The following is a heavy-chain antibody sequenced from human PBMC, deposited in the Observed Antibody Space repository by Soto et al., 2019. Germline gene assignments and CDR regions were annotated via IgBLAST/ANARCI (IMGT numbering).Heavy chain of an antibody. CDR3: AKDRPINYYYYYGMDV. J-gene: IGHJ6*02. V-gene: IGHV3-23*01. Sequence: PGGSLRLSCAASGFTFSSYAMSWGRQAPGKGLEWVSAISGSGGSTYYADSVKGRFTISRDNSKNTLYLQMNSLRAEDTAVYYCAKDRPINYYYYYGMDVWGQGTTVTVSS. CDR2: ISGSGGST. CDR1: GFTFSSYA.